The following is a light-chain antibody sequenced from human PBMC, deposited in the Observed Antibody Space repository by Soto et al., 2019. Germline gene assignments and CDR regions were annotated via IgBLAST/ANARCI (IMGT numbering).Light chain of an antibody. CDR3: QQTLSFPLT. V-gene: IGKV1-12*01. J-gene: IGKJ4*01. Sequence: DIPMTQSPSSVSASVGDRVTITCRASQGISSRLAWYQQKPGKAPKLLMYSASTLESGVPSRFSGSGSGTDFTLTITRLQPEDFASYFCQQTLSFPLTFGGGTKVE. CDR1: QGISSR. CDR2: SAS.